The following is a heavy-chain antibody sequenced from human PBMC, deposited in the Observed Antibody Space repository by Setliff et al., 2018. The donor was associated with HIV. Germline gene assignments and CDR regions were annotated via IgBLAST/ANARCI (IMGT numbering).Heavy chain of an antibody. Sequence: PSETLSLTCGVYGGSLSGYHWSWIRLPPGKGLEWIGSIYYSGSTYYNPSLKSRVTISVDTSKNQFSLKLSSVTAADTAVYYCARHGLLWFGAGYNWFDPWGQGTLVTVSS. CDR2: IYYSGST. J-gene: IGHJ5*02. D-gene: IGHD3-10*01. V-gene: IGHV4-39*01. CDR1: GGSLSGYH. CDR3: ARHGLLWFGAGYNWFDP.